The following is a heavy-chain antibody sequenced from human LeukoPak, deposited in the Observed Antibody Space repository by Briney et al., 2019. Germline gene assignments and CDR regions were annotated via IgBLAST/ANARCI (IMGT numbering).Heavy chain of an antibody. CDR3: AKDLVAVAGTLPDY. CDR1: GFTFSGYA. Sequence: GGSLRLSCAASGFTFSGYAMSWVRQAPGKGLEWVSAISGSGGSTYYADSVKGRFTISRDNSKNTLYLQMNSLRAEDTAVYYCAKDLVAVAGTLPDYWGQGTLVTVSS. V-gene: IGHV3-23*01. CDR2: ISGSGGST. J-gene: IGHJ4*02. D-gene: IGHD6-19*01.